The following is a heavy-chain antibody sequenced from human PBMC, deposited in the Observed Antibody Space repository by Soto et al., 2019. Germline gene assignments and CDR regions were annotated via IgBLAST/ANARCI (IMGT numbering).Heavy chain of an antibody. CDR1: GGSFSGYY. J-gene: IGHJ4*01. CDR2: INHSGST. Sequence: SETLSLTCAVYGGSFSGYYWSWIRQPPGKGLEWIGEINHSGSTNYNPSLKTRVTISVDTSKNQFSLKLSSLTAADTAVYYCARGFPMVYATGYFDYWGHGTLVTFSS. V-gene: IGHV4-34*01. CDR3: ARGFPMVYATGYFDY. D-gene: IGHD2-8*01.